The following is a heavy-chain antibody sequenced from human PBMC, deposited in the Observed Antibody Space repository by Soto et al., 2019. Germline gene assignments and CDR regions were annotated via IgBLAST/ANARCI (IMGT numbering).Heavy chain of an antibody. CDR3: AKRSPYSSVSVSPIFDY. CDR2: ISESGGST. V-gene: IGHV3-23*01. Sequence: PGGSLRLSWIASGMSFSDYAMSWVRQAPGKGLEWVSVISESGGSTHYADSVRGRFTVSRDNSKNSLSLRMNSLRDEDTAVYFCAKRSPYSSVSVSPIFDYRGQGAPVPASS. J-gene: IGHJ4*02. CDR1: GMSFSDYA. D-gene: IGHD6-25*01.